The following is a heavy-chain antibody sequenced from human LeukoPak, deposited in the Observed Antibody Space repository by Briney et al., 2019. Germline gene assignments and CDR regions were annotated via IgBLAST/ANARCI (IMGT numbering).Heavy chain of an antibody. CDR3: ARRVAVAGTSIGSHYCYMDV. Sequence: GESLKISCKGSGYSFTSYWIGWVRQMPGKGLEWMGIIYPGDSDTRYSPSFQGQVTISADKSISTAYLQWSSLKASDTAMYYCARRVAVAGTSIGSHYCYMDVWGKGTTVTISS. CDR2: IYPGDSDT. J-gene: IGHJ6*03. V-gene: IGHV5-51*01. CDR1: GYSFTSYW. D-gene: IGHD6-19*01.